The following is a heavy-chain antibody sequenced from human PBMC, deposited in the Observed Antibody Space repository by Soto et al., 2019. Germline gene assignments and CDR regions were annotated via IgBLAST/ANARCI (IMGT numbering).Heavy chain of an antibody. D-gene: IGHD6-19*01. CDR3: ARDAAYSSGWSAY. J-gene: IGHJ4*02. CDR2: IIPIFGTA. CDR1: GGTFSSYA. Sequence: SVKVSCKSSGGTFSSYAISWVRQAPGQGLEWMGGIIPIFGTANYAQKFQGRVTITADESTSTAYMELSSLRSEDTAVYYCARDAAYSSGWSAYWGQGTLVTGS. V-gene: IGHV1-69*13.